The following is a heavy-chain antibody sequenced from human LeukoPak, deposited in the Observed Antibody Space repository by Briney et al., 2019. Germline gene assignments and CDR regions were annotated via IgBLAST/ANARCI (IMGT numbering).Heavy chain of an antibody. CDR2: INPNNGGT. CDR3: ARGVDY. J-gene: IGHJ4*02. CDR1: GLYFTGSY. D-gene: IGHD3-16*01. Sequence: GAPVKVSFKAFGLYFTGSYIHWVREGPGQGLGWMGWINPNNGGTNFAKKFQGRVTMTRDTSISTAYMELSRLRSDDTAVYYCARGVDYWGQGTLVTVSS. V-gene: IGHV1-2*02.